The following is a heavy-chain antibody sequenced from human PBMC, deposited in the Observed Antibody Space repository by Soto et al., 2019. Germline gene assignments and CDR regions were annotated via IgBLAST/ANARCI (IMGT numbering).Heavy chain of an antibody. CDR1: GFSFTSSW. CDR2: IYPGDSDT. Sequence: VGSLNISCQGSGFSFTSSWIGWWRQMPGKGLEWRGLIYPGDSDTRFSPSFEGQDTISADKSISTAYLQWSSLKASDTAIYCCARSHCMDVWGQGTTVTVSS. CDR3: ARSHCMDV. J-gene: IGHJ6*02. V-gene: IGHV5-51*01.